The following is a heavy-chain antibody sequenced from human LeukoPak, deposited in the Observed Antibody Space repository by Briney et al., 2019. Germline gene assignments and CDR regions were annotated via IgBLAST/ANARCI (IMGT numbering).Heavy chain of an antibody. Sequence: SGPTLVNPTQTLTLTCTFSGFSLSTSRVGVGWIRQPPGKALEWLALIYWNDDKRYSPSLKSRLTITKDTSKNQVVLTMTNMDPVDTATYYCAHLDYYDSSGYYSNLHNWFDPWGQGTLVTVSS. J-gene: IGHJ5*02. CDR3: AHLDYYDSSGYYSNLHNWFDP. CDR1: GFSLSTSRVG. CDR2: IYWNDDK. V-gene: IGHV2-5*01. D-gene: IGHD3-22*01.